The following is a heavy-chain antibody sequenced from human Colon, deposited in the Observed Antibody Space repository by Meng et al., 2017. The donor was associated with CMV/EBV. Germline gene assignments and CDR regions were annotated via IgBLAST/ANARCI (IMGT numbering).Heavy chain of an antibody. V-gene: IGHV3-23*01. CDR3: DGSDY. J-gene: IGHJ4*02. Sequence: PGGSRSRSCAPAGFAFSTYVMSGARQAPGKGLEWVSTLNSGGGSTYYADSVKGRFTISRDNSKNMLYLQMNSLRADDTAVYYCDGSDYWGQGTLVTVSS. CDR1: GFAFSTYV. CDR2: LNSGGGST.